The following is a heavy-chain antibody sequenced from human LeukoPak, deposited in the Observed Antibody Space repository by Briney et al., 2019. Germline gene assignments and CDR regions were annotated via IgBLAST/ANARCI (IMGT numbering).Heavy chain of an antibody. V-gene: IGHV5-51*01. Sequence: GESLKISCKGSGYSFTSYWISWVRQMPGKGLEWMGIIYPGDSDTRYSPSFQGQVTISADKSISTAYLQWSSLKASDIAMYYCARASGIVVVPSAYGGYFDYWGQGTLVTVSS. CDR2: IYPGDSDT. CDR1: GYSFTSYW. D-gene: IGHD2-2*01. J-gene: IGHJ4*02. CDR3: ARASGIVVVPSAYGGYFDY.